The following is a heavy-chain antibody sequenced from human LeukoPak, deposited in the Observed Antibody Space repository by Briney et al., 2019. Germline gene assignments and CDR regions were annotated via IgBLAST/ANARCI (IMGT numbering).Heavy chain of an antibody. D-gene: IGHD6-13*01. CDR1: VSTLTELS. V-gene: IGHV1-24*01. CDR2: FDPEDGET. J-gene: IGHJ3*02. CDR3: ATESSSSRTAFDI. Sequence: ASVKVSCKVSVSTLTELSMHWVRQAPGKGLEWMGGFDPEDGETIYAQKFQGRVTMTEDTSTDTAYMELSSLRSEDTAVYYCATESSSSRTAFDIWGQGTMVTVSS.